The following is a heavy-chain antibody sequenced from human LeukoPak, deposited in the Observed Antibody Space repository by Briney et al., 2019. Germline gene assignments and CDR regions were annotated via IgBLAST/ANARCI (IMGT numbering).Heavy chain of an antibody. CDR3: ATDGAGFDT. J-gene: IGHJ5*02. V-gene: IGHV3-11*01. CDR2: INIGGTNT. Sequence: KPGGSLRLSCAASGFTFNDYYMSWIRQAQGKGLEWLSYINIGGTNTHYADSVKGRFTISRDNAKKSLYLEMNNLRAEDTAVYYCATDGAGFDTWGQGVLVTVSS. CDR1: GFTFNDYY.